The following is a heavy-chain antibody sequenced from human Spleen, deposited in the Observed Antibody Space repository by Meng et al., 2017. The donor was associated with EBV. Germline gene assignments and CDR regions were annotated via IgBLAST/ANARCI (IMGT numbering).Heavy chain of an antibody. CDR1: GGTFRSDA. CDR3: ASESGRGFTPDY. J-gene: IGHJ4*02. CDR2: LIPMVGAP. V-gene: IGHV1-69*01. D-gene: IGHD3-10*01. Sequence: QVELLQCGAEVKKPGSSVKVSCRASGGTFRSDAVGWVRQAPGQGLEWMGGLIPMVGAPHYAQKFQGRVTIIADESTSTHSMELNSLRSEDTAMYYCASESGRGFTPDYWGQGTLVTVSS.